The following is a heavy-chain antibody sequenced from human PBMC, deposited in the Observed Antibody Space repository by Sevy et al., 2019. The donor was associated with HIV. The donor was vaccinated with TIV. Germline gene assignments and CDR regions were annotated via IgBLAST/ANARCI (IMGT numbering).Heavy chain of an antibody. J-gene: IGHJ4*02. V-gene: IGHV1-2*02. CDR1: GYTFTGYY. Sequence: ASVKVSCKASGYTFTGYYMHWVRQAPGQGLEWMGWINPNSGGTNYAQKFQGRVTMTRDTSISTAYMELSRLGSDDTAVYYCARAVGATRTFDYWGQGTLVTVSS. D-gene: IGHD1-26*01. CDR3: ARAVGATRTFDY. CDR2: INPNSGGT.